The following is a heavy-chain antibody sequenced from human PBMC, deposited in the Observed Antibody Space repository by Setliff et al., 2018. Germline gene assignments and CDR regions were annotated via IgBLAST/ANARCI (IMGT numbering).Heavy chain of an antibody. CDR3: ARRVGSVGIQLPDY. J-gene: IGHJ4*02. V-gene: IGHV1-3*01. Sequence: ASVKVSCKASGYTFTNYAIHWVRQAPGQRLEWMGWINAGNGNTKYSQKFQGRVTMTTDTSTSTAYMELRSLRSEDTAVYYCARRVGSVGIQLPDYWGQGTLVTVSS. D-gene: IGHD5-18*01. CDR2: INAGNGNT. CDR1: GYTFTNYA.